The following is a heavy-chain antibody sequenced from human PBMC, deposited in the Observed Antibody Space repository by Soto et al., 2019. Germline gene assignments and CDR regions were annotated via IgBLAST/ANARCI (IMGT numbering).Heavy chain of an antibody. J-gene: IGHJ4*02. D-gene: IGHD4-17*01. CDR1: GFTFSSYA. V-gene: IGHV3-23*01. CDR3: AKPHYGDQRWDY. Sequence: EVQLLESGGGLVQPGGSLRLSCAASGFTFSSYAMSWVRQAPGKGLEWVSAISGSGGSTYYADSVKGRFTISRDNSKNTLYLQMNSMRAEDTAVYYCAKPHYGDQRWDYWGQGTLVTVSS. CDR2: ISGSGGST.